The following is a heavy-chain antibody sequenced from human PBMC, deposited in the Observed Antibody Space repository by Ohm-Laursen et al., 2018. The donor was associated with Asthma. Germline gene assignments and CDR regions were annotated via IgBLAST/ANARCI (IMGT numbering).Heavy chain of an antibody. D-gene: IGHD4-23*01. V-gene: IGHV2-5*02. CDR1: GSSLTTYGVG. CDR2: IYWDADP. Sequence: PTQTLTLTCTFSGSSLTTYGVGVGWIRQPPGKALEWLTLIYWDADPRYSPSLKSRVTITRDTSKNQVVLTMTQMDPGDTATYYCVHSRTTVTPNGFDYWGQGTLVTVSS. CDR3: VHSRTTVTPNGFDY. J-gene: IGHJ4*02.